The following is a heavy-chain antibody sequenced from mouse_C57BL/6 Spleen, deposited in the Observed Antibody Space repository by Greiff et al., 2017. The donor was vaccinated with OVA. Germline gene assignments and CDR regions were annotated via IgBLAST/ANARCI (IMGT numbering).Heavy chain of an antibody. CDR3: ARCDYDGAWFAY. Sequence: EVMLVESGGGLVKPGGSLKLSCAASGFTFSSYTMSWVRQTPEKRLEWVATISGGGGNTYYPDSVKGRFTISRDNAKNTLYLQMSSLRSEDTALYYCARCDYDGAWFAYWGQGTLVTVSA. CDR2: ISGGGGNT. CDR1: GFTFSSYT. J-gene: IGHJ3*01. V-gene: IGHV5-9*01. D-gene: IGHD2-4*01.